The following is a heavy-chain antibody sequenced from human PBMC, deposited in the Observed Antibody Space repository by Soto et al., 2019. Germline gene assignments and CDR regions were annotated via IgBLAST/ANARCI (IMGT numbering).Heavy chain of an antibody. CDR3: ARGGGTILAPLP. J-gene: IGHJ5*02. CDR1: GYTFTGYF. Sequence: GASVQVSFKTSGYTFTGYFMHWLRQAPGQGLEWMGWINPNSGATKYAQKFQGRVTLSRDTSISTAYMELSGLRSDDTAVYYCARGGGTILAPLPWGQGTLVTVSS. D-gene: IGHD3-3*01. V-gene: IGHV1-2*02. CDR2: INPNSGAT.